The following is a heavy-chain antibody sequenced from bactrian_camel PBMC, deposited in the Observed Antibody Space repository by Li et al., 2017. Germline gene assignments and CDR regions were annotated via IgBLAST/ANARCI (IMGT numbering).Heavy chain of an antibody. V-gene: IGHV3S31*01. D-gene: IGHD3*01. Sequence: VQLVESGGGLVQPGGSLRLSCAASGFAFSDYAMTWVRQGPGKGLDWVSSITNGHGSGTDYADSVKGRFTISRDNAKNTLYLQMTSLKPEDTAMYYCAADRSLYDYCGGSWFEAPEFGYWGQGTQVTVS. CDR1: GFAFSDYA. J-gene: IGHJ6*01. CDR3: AADRSLYDYCGGSWFEAPEFGY. CDR2: ITNGHGSGT.